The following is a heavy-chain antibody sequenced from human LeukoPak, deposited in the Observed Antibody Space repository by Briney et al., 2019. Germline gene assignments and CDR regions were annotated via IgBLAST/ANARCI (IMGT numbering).Heavy chain of an antibody. V-gene: IGHV4-4*02. CDR2: IYHSGST. J-gene: IGHJ3*02. D-gene: IGHD3-9*01. CDR1: GGSISSSNW. CDR3: ARGLLRYFDWLSIDAFDI. Sequence: RASETLSLTCAVSGGSISSSNWWSWVRQPPGKGLEWIGEIYHSGSTNYNPSLKSRVTISVDKSKNQFSLKLSSVTAADTAVYYCARGLLRYFDWLSIDAFDIWGQGTMVTVSS.